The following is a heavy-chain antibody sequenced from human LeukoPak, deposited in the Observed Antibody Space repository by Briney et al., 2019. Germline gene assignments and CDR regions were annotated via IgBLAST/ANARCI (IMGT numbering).Heavy chain of an antibody. D-gene: IGHD1-1*01. CDR3: STDSSTGDY. J-gene: IGHJ4*02. V-gene: IGHV3-15*01. Sequence: GGSLRLSCAASGITFTNVWMNWVRQAPGKGLEWVGRIKSKTAGGTTDYASPVEGRFTISRDDSKNILYLQMNGLKTEDTAVYYCSTDSSTGDYWGQGTLVTVSS. CDR1: GITFTNVW. CDR2: IKSKTAGGTT.